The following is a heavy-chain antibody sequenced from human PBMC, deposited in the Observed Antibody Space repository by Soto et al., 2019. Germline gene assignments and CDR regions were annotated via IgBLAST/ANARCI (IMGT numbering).Heavy chain of an antibody. Sequence: EVQLVESGGGLVQPGGSLRLSCAASGFTFSTYWMSWVRRTPGKGLEWVANIKQEGTEKYYVDSVRGRLTVTRDNAKSSRYLQMNSLRFEDTAVYYCTTSPHRDSERIFVWGQGTAVTVS. CDR1: GFTFSTYW. CDR2: IKQEGTEK. J-gene: IGHJ6*02. D-gene: IGHD3-9*01. CDR3: TTSPHRDSERIFV. V-gene: IGHV3-7*01.